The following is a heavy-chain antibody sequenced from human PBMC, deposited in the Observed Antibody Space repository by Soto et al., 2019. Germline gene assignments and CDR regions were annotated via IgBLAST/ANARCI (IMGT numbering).Heavy chain of an antibody. CDR1: GYTFTSYG. D-gene: IGHD1-20*01. J-gene: IGHJ3*02. V-gene: IGHV1-18*04. Sequence: ASVKVSCKASGYTFTSYGISWVRQAPGQGLEWMGWISAYNGNTNYAQKLQGRVTMTTDTSTSTAYMELRSLRSDDTAVYYCARDHSPGQYNWNAQDVFDIWGQGTMVTVSS. CDR3: ARDHSPGQYNWNAQDVFDI. CDR2: ISAYNGNT.